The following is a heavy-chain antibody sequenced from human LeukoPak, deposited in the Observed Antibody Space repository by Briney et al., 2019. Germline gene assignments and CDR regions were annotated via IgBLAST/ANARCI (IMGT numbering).Heavy chain of an antibody. Sequence: GRSLRLSCAASGFTFSSYGMHWVRQAPGRGLGWVAVIWYDGSNKYYGDTVKGRFTISRDNSKKTLYLQMNSLRVEDTAVYYCARGDGYNDAEYLQHWGQGTLVTVS. CDR3: ARGDGYNDAEYLQH. V-gene: IGHV3-33*01. J-gene: IGHJ1*01. CDR1: GFTFSSYG. CDR2: IWYDGSNK. D-gene: IGHD5-24*01.